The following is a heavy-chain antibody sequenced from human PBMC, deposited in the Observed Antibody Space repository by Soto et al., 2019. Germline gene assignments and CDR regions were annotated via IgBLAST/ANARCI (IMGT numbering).Heavy chain of an antibody. CDR3: ARGRIAVGHRSDQTYYYYGMDV. J-gene: IGHJ6*02. CDR1: GGSFSGYY. V-gene: IGHV4-34*01. D-gene: IGHD6-19*01. CDR2: INHSGST. Sequence: QVQLQQWGAGLLKPSETLSLTCAVYGGSFSGYYWSWIRQPPGKGLAWIGEINHSGSTNYNPSLKSRGTISVDTSKNHFSLKLSSVTAADTAVYYWARGRIAVGHRSDQTYYYYGMDVWGQGTTVTVSS.